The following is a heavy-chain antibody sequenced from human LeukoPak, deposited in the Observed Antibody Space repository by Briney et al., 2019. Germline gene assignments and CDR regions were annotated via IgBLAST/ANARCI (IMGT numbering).Heavy chain of an antibody. CDR1: GFTFSSYA. Sequence: GGSLRLSCAASGFTFSSYAMHWVRQAPGKGLEWVAVISYDGSNKYYADSVKGRFTISRDNSKNTLYLQMNSLRAEDTAVYYCAKDLWKADYWGQGTLVTVSS. CDR3: AKDLWKADY. CDR2: ISYDGSNK. D-gene: IGHD3-3*01. J-gene: IGHJ4*02. V-gene: IGHV3-30-3*01.